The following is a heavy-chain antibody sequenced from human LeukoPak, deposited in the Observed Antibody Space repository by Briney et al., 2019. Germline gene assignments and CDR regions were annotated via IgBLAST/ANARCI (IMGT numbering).Heavy chain of an antibody. CDR1: GFTFSSYA. Sequence: PGGSLRLSCAASGFTFSSYAMHWVRQAPGKGLEWVAVISYDGSNKYYADSVKGRFTISRDNSKNTLYLQMNSLRAEDTAVYYCASGAVAAETDYWGQGTLVTVSS. J-gene: IGHJ4*02. D-gene: IGHD6-13*01. CDR2: ISYDGSNK. V-gene: IGHV3-30*04. CDR3: ASGAVAAETDY.